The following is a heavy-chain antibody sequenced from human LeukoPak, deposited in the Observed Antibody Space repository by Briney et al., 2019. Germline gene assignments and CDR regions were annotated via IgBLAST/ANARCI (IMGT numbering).Heavy chain of an antibody. D-gene: IGHD1-26*01. CDR1: GFTFSSYT. CDR3: ARDRSSGSHRVVNAFDI. Sequence: GGSLRLSCAAPGFTFSSYTMFWVRQAPGKGLEWVSFISIGGDYIYYADSVKGRFTISRENAQNSLYLQMNSLRTEDAAMYYCARDRSSGSHRVVNAFDIWSQGTVVTVSS. CDR2: ISIGGDYI. J-gene: IGHJ3*02. V-gene: IGHV3-21*01.